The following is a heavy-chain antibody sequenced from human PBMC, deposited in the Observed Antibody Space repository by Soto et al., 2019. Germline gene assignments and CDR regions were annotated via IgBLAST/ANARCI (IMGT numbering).Heavy chain of an antibody. CDR2: IYYSGST. V-gene: IGHV4-59*01. D-gene: IGHD2-2*01. CDR3: ARLGAGYCSSTSCPYYYYYYMDV. CDR1: GFSISSYY. J-gene: IGHJ6*03. Sequence: SETLSLTCTVSGFSISSYYWSWIRQPPGKGLEWIGYIYYSGSTNYNPSLKSRVTISVDTSKNQFSLKLSSVTAADTAVYYCARLGAGYCSSTSCPYYYYYYMDVWGKGTTVTVSS.